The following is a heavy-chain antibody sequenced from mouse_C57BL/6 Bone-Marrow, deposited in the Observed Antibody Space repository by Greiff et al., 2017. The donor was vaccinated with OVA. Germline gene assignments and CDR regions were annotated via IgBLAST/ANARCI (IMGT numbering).Heavy chain of an antibody. CDR1: GYTFTSYW. CDR3: ATNTRFSNYPMAMDY. V-gene: IGHV1-55*01. J-gene: IGHJ4*01. D-gene: IGHD2-5*01. CDR2: FFPGSGST. Sequence: VQLQQPGAGLVKPGASVKMSFKASGYTFTSYWITWVKQRPGLGLEWIGDFFPGSGSTNYNENFKGKATITVDTPSSTAYMQLSSLTSEDFTVYYCATNTRFSNYPMAMDYWGQGTPVTVSS.